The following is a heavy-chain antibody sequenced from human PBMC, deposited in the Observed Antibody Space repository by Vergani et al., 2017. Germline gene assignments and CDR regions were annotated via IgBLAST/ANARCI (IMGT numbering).Heavy chain of an antibody. CDR1: GYTFSTYG. D-gene: IGHD1-26*01. J-gene: IGHJ4*02. V-gene: IGHV1-18*01. CDR2: ISAYNGNT. CDR3: ARDRGNSGDYNFDY. Sequence: QVQLVQSGAEVKKPGASVKVSCKASGYTFSTYGISWVRQAPGQGLEWMGWISAYNGNTNYPEKFQGRLTMTTDTSTDTAYMEMGSLRSDGTAVYYCARDRGNSGDYNFDYWGQGTLVTVSS.